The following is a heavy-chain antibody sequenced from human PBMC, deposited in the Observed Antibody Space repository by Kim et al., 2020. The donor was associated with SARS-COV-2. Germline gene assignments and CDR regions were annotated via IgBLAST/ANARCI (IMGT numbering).Heavy chain of an antibody. V-gene: IGHV3-66*01. J-gene: IGHJ5*02. CDR2: IYPAANA. Sequence: GGSLRLSCAASGFSVSNSYMGWVRQAPGTGLEWVSVIYPAANAHYTESVRGRFTISRDDSKDTVYLQMDSLRVDDTAIYYCALVQALGTASAFGAWGRG. D-gene: IGHD2-21*02. CDR1: GFSVSNSY. CDR3: ALVQALGTASAFGA.